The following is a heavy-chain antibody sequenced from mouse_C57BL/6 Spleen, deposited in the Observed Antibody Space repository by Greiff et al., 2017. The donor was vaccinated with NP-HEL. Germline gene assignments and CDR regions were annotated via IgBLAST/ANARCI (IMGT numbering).Heavy chain of an antibody. CDR2: IDPSDSYT. V-gene: IGHV1-50*01. CDR3: SRREFYYGVYAMDY. D-gene: IGHD2-13*01. CDR1: GYTFTSYW. J-gene: IGHJ4*01. Sequence: QVQLQQPGAELVKPGASVKLSCKASGYTFTSYWMQWVKQRPGQGLEWIGEIDPSDSYTNYNQKFKCKATFTVDTSSSTAYMPLSSLTSEDSAVYYCSRREFYYGVYAMDYWGKGTSVTVSS.